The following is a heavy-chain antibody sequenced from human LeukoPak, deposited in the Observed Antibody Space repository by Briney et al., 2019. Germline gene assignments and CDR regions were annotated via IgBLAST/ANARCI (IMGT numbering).Heavy chain of an antibody. Sequence: GVSLRLSCVVSGIPFSDYYMNWIRQAPGKGLEWISYISSSSSYTDYADSVKGRFTISRDNAKSALYLHLNSLRLEDTAVYYCAAGTAADFWGQGTLVTVSS. CDR2: ISSSSSYT. J-gene: IGHJ4*02. CDR3: AAGTAADF. CDR1: GIPFSDYY. D-gene: IGHD6-13*01. V-gene: IGHV3-11*03.